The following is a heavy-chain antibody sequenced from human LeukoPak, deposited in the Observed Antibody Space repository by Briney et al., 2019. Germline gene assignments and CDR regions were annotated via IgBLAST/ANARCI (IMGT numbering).Heavy chain of an antibody. CDR2: INPNSGGT. J-gene: IGHJ4*02. CDR3: ARSNWNYDLPGYYFDY. V-gene: IGHV1-2*02. D-gene: IGHD1-7*01. CDR1: GFTFTSYD. Sequence: ASVKVSCRASGFTFTSYDINWVRQAPGQGLEWMGWINPNSGGTNYAQKFQGRVTMTRDPSINTAYMELSRLKSDDTAVYYCARSNWNYDLPGYYFDYWGQGTLVTVSS.